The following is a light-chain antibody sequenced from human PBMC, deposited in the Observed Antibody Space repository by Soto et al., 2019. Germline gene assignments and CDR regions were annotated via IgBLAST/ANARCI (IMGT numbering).Light chain of an antibody. J-gene: IGKJ4*01. CDR1: QRITTY. CDR2: DAF. CDR3: QQRSNWPLT. V-gene: IGKV3-11*01. Sequence: EIVLTQSPATLSLSPGERATLSCRASQRITTYLAWYQQKPGQAPRLVIYDAFNRATGIPDRFSGSGSGTDFTLTISNLQPEDFATYYCQQRSNWPLTFGGGTKVDIK.